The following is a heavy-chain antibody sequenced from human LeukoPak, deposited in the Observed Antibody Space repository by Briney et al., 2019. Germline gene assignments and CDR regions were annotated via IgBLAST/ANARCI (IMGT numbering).Heavy chain of an antibody. CDR1: GFTVSSNY. J-gene: IGHJ4*02. CDR3: ARDSAYYYDTGGHDY. D-gene: IGHD3-22*01. Sequence: GGSLRLSCAASGFTVSSNYMSWVRQAPGKGLEWVSVIYSGGSTYYADSVKGRFTISRDNSKNTLYLQMNSLRAEDTAVYFCARDSAYYYDTGGHDYWGQGTLVTVSS. V-gene: IGHV3-66*01. CDR2: IYSGGST.